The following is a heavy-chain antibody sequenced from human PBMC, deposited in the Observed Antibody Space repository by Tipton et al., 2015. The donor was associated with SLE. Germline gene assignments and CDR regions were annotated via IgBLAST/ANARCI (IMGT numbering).Heavy chain of an antibody. CDR2: INHSGST. CDR3: AREWVPGAFDI. D-gene: IGHD1-26*01. J-gene: IGHJ3*02. Sequence: TLSLTCAVYGGSFSGYYWSWIRQPPGKGLEWIGEINHSGSTNYNPSLKSRVTISVDTSKNQFSLKLSSVTAADTAVYYCAREWVPGAFDIWGQGTMVTVSS. CDR1: GGSFSGYY. V-gene: IGHV4-34*01.